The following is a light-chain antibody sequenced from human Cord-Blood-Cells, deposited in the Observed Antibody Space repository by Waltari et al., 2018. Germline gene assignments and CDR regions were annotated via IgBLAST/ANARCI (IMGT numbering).Light chain of an antibody. CDR1: SSNIGNNY. J-gene: IGLJ2*01. CDR2: DNN. V-gene: IGLV1-51*01. Sequence: QSVLTPPPSVSAAPGQQVPISCSGSSSNIGNNYVSWYQQLPGTAPKLLIYDNNKRPSGIPDRFSGSKSGTSATLGITGLQTGDEADYYCGTWDSSLSAVVFGGGTKLTVL. CDR3: GTWDSSLSAVV.